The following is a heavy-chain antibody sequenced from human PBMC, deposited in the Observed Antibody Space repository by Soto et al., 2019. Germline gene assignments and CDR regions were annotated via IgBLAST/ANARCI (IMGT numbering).Heavy chain of an antibody. J-gene: IGHJ6*02. CDR1: GLIFSDYY. CDR2: ISTRSTYT. V-gene: IGHV3-11*06. Sequence: GGSLRLSCAASGLIFSDYYMSWVRQTPGKGLEWISYISTRSTYTNYADSVKGRFTTSRDNTKNSLYLQMDSLRVEDTAVYYCARDLAWKRGKVGRYYYGMDVWGQGTTVTVSS. CDR3: ARDLAWKRGKVGRYYYGMDV. D-gene: IGHD1-1*01.